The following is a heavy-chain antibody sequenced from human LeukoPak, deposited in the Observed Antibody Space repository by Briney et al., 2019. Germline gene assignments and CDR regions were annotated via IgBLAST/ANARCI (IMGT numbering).Heavy chain of an antibody. Sequence: ASVKVSCKASGYIFTGYYMHWVRQAPGQGLEWMGIINPSGGSTSYAQKFQGRVTMTRDTSTSTVYMELSSLRSEDTAVYYCAREGAHGDSDYWGQGTLVTVSS. CDR3: AREGAHGDSDY. CDR2: INPSGGST. V-gene: IGHV1-46*01. D-gene: IGHD3-10*01. CDR1: GYIFTGYY. J-gene: IGHJ4*02.